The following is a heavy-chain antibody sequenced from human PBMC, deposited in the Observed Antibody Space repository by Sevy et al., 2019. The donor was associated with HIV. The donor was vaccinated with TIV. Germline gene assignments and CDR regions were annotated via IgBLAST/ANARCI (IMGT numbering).Heavy chain of an antibody. CDR1: GGSISSSSYY. J-gene: IGHJ4*02. D-gene: IGHD6-13*01. CDR2: IYYSGST. Sequence: SETLSLTCTVSGGSISSSSYYWGWIRQPPGKGLEWIGSIYYSGSTSYNPSLRSRVTISVDTSKNQFSLKLGSVTAADTAVYYCAVEFYSSSWSFEYWGQGTLVTVSS. V-gene: IGHV4-39*01. CDR3: AVEFYSSSWSFEY.